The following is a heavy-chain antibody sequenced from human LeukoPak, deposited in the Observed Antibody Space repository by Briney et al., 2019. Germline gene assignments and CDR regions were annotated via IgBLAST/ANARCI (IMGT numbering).Heavy chain of an antibody. CDR2: INPNSGGT. V-gene: IGHV1-2*02. CDR3: ARVSHSGYEDY. Sequence: ASVKVSCRASGYTFTGYYMHWVRQAPGQGLEWMGWINPNSGGTNYAQKFQGRVTMTRDTSISTAYMELSRLRSGDTAVYYCARVSHSGYEDYWGQGTLVTVSS. CDR1: GYTFTGYY. D-gene: IGHD5-12*01. J-gene: IGHJ4*02.